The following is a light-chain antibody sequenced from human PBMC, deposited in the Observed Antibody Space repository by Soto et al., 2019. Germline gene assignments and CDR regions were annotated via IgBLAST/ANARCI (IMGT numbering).Light chain of an antibody. Sequence: DIQMTQSPSSLSASVGDRVTITCRASQGINNYLAWYQQKPGQVPKLLIYAASTLQSGAPSRFSGSGSGTEFTLSISSLQPEDVATYYCQRYNSAPLTFGPGTKVDLK. CDR1: QGINNY. CDR3: QRYNSAPLT. V-gene: IGKV1-27*01. CDR2: AAS. J-gene: IGKJ3*01.